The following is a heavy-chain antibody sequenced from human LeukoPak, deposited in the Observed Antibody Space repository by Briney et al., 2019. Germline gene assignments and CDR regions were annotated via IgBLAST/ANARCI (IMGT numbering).Heavy chain of an antibody. V-gene: IGHV1-18*01. Sequence: ASVKVSCKASGYSFTSYGITWVREAPGQGPEWMGWISVSTGNTHYAQNVQGRVTMTTDTSTSTAYMELRSLRSDDTAVYYCARVGRDCSSINCYWDDWFDPWGQGTLVIVSS. D-gene: IGHD2-2*01. CDR2: ISVSTGNT. CDR3: ARVGRDCSSINCYWDDWFDP. CDR1: GYSFTSYG. J-gene: IGHJ5*02.